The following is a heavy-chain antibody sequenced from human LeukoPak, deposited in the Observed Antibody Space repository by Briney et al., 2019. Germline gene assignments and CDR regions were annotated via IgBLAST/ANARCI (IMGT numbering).Heavy chain of an antibody. Sequence: SETLSLTCAVYGGSFSGYYWTWIRQTPGKGLEWIGEINHRGSTNYNPSLESRVTTSVDTSKNNFSLDLTSVTAADTAVYYCASGGWYKGYWGQGTLVTVSS. J-gene: IGHJ4*02. CDR2: INHRGST. V-gene: IGHV4-34*01. D-gene: IGHD1-1*01. CDR3: ASGGWYKGY. CDR1: GGSFSGYY.